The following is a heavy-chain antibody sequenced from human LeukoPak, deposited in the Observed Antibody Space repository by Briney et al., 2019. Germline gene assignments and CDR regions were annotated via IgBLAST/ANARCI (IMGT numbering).Heavy chain of an antibody. CDR2: ISGYNGDT. CDR3: ARAGVLRYFEWSSIRLNRFDP. V-gene: IGHV1-18*01. Sequence: ASVTVSCKASGYTFTSYGINWVRQAPGQGLEWMGWISGYNGDTNYAQRVQDRVTMTTDTSTSTAYMELRSLRSDDTAVYYCARAGVLRYFEWSSIRLNRFDPWGQGTLVTVSS. D-gene: IGHD3-9*01. J-gene: IGHJ5*02. CDR1: GYTFTSYG.